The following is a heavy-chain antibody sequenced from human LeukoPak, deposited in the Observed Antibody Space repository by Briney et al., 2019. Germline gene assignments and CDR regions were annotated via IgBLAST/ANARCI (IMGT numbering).Heavy chain of an antibody. CDR3: ARYVGPFDI. J-gene: IGHJ3*02. V-gene: IGHV4-34*01. D-gene: IGHD1-26*01. Sequence: KSSETLSLTCAVYGGSFSGYYWSWIRQPPGKGLEWIGEINHSGSTNYNPSLKSRVTISVDTSKNQFSLKLSSVTAADTAVYYCARYVGPFDIWGQGTMVTVSS. CDR2: INHSGST. CDR1: GGSFSGYY.